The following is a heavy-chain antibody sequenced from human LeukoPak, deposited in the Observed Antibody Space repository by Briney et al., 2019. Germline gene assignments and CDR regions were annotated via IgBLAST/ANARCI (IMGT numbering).Heavy chain of an antibody. V-gene: IGHV1-18*01. J-gene: IGHJ4*02. CDR1: GGTFSSYA. CDR3: ARDPDDYTDY. Sequence: ASVKVSCKASGGTFSSYAFSWVRQAPGQGLEWMGWISAYNGNTNYAQKLQGRVTMTTDTSTSTAYMELRSLRSDDTAVYYCARDPDDYTDYWGQGTLVTVSS. CDR2: ISAYNGNT.